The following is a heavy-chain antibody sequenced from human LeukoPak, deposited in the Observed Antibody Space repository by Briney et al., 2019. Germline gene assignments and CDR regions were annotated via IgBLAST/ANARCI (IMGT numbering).Heavy chain of an antibody. D-gene: IGHD4/OR15-4a*01. J-gene: IGHJ2*01. CDR3: VRLIRLSYWYFDL. CDR2: ISSSSSNI. Sequence: GRSLRLSCAASGFTFSSYSMNWVRQAPGKGLEWVSYISSSSSNIYYADSVKGRFTISRDNAQNSLFLQMNSLRDEDTAVYYCVRLIRLSYWYFDLWGRGTLVTVSS. V-gene: IGHV3-48*02. CDR1: GFTFSSYS.